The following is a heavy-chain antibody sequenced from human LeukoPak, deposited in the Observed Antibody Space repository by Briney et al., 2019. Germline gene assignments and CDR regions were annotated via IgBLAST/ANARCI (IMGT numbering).Heavy chain of an antibody. CDR2: IYTSGST. CDR1: GGSISSYY. V-gene: IGHV4-4*07. CDR3: ARARLAYYDFWSGYSDGWFDP. J-gene: IGHJ5*02. D-gene: IGHD3-3*01. Sequence: SETLSLTCTVSGGSISSYYWSWIRQPAGKGLEWIGRIYTSGSTNYNPSLKSRVTMSVDTSKNQFSLKLSSVTAADTAVYYCARARLAYYDFWSGYSDGWFDPWGQGTLVTVSS.